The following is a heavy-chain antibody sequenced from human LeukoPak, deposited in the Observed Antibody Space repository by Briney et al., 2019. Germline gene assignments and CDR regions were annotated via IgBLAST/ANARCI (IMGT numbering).Heavy chain of an antibody. Sequence: GESLKISCKGSGYSFNSYWIGWVRQMPGKGLEWMGIIYPGDSDTRYSPSFQGQVTISADKSINTAYLQWSSLKASDTAMYFCARRATVTTQYNWFDPWGQGTLVTVSS. J-gene: IGHJ5*02. D-gene: IGHD4-17*01. CDR2: IYPGDSDT. V-gene: IGHV5-51*01. CDR1: GYSFNSYW. CDR3: ARRATVTTQYNWFDP.